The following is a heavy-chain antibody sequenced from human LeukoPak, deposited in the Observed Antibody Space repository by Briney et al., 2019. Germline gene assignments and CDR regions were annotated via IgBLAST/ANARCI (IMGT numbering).Heavy chain of an antibody. CDR3: ARAYVAYSMDV. CDR2: IYPSGGGT. J-gene: IGHJ6*02. D-gene: IGHD2-15*01. V-gene: IGHV1-46*04. Sequence: ASVKVSCKASGYTATSYYMHWVRQAPGQGVEWMGIIYPSGGGTSYAQKLHGSVTMTSDTSTSTVYIELSTLRSEDTAVYYCARAYVAYSMDVWGQGTTVTVSS. CDR1: GYTATSYY.